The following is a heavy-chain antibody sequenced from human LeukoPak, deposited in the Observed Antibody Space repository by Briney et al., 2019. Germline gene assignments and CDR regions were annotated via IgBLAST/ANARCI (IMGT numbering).Heavy chain of an antibody. CDR1: GFTFSSYA. V-gene: IGHV3-23*01. J-gene: IGHJ6*02. D-gene: IGHD6-19*01. CDR3: ANAGYSSGWYESYYYGMDV. CDR2: ISGSGGST. Sequence: PGGSLRPSCAASGFTFSSYAMSWVRQAPGKGLEWVSAISGSGGSTYYADSVKGRFTISRDNSKNTLYLQMNSLRAEDTAVYYCANAGYSSGWYESYYYGMDVWGQGTTVTVSS.